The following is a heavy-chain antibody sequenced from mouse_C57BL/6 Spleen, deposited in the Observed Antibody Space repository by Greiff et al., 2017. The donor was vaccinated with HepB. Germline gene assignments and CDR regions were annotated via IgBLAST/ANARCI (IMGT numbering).Heavy chain of an antibody. CDR1: GYTFTSYG. Sequence: QVQLQQSGAELARPGASVKLSCKASGYTFTSYGISWVRQRTGQGLEWIGEIYPRSGNTYYNEKFKGKATLTEDKSSSTAYMELRSLTSEDSAVYYCARKSSGYPFDYWGQGTTLTVSS. V-gene: IGHV1-81*01. J-gene: IGHJ2*01. CDR2: IYPRSGNT. CDR3: ARKSSGYPFDY. D-gene: IGHD3-2*02.